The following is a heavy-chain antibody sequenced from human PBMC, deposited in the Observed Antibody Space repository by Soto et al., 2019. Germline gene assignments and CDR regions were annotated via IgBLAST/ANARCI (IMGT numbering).Heavy chain of an antibody. J-gene: IGHJ4*02. Sequence: QVQLVQSGPEVKQPGASVKVSCKAFGYSFSSYRITWVRQAPGQGLEWMGWISGHSGNTQYAQKVQGRVTLTTDSSKNTAYMGIRSLTSDDTAVYYCARDLSAGATAYWGQGSLVTVSS. V-gene: IGHV1-18*01. CDR3: ARDLSAGATAY. CDR2: ISGHSGNT. CDR1: GYSFSSYR. D-gene: IGHD1-26*01.